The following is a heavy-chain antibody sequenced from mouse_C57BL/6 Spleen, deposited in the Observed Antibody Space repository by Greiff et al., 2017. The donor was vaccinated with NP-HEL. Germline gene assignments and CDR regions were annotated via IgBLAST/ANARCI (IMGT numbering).Heavy chain of an antibody. CDR3: ARGGESSSVSYAMDY. CDR2: IDPSDSYT. V-gene: IGHV1-69*01. Sequence: LQQPGAELVMPGASVKLSCKASGYTFTSYWMHWVKQRPGQGLEWIGEIDPSDSYTNYNQKFKGKSTLTVDKSSSTAYMQLSSLTSEDSAVYYCARGGESSSVSYAMDYWGQGTSVTVSS. CDR1: GYTFTSYW. D-gene: IGHD3-2*02. J-gene: IGHJ4*01.